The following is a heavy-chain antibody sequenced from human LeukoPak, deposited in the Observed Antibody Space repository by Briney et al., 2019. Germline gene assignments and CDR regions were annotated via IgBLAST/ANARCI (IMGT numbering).Heavy chain of an antibody. Sequence: ASVKVSCKASGGTFSSYAISWVRQAPGQGLEWMGGIIPIFGTANYEQKFQGRVTITADESTSTAYMELSSLRSEDTAVYYCAEMYPRLRFLEWLLSVGDYWGQGTLVTVSS. CDR2: IIPIFGTA. J-gene: IGHJ4*02. D-gene: IGHD3-3*01. CDR1: GGTFSSYA. V-gene: IGHV1-69*01. CDR3: AEMYPRLRFLEWLLSVGDY.